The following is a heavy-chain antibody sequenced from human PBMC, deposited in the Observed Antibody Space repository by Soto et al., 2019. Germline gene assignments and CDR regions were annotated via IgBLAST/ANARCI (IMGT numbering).Heavy chain of an antibody. J-gene: IGHJ5*02. V-gene: IGHV4-39*01. CDR2: IYYSGST. Sequence: SETLSLTCTVSGGSISSSSYYWGWIRQPPGKGLEWIGSIYYSGSTYYNPSLKSRVTISVDTSKNQFSLKLSSVTAADTAVYYCARTTYYYGSGSERNWFDPWGQGTLVTVSS. D-gene: IGHD3-10*01. CDR3: ARTTYYYGSGSERNWFDP. CDR1: GGSISSSSYY.